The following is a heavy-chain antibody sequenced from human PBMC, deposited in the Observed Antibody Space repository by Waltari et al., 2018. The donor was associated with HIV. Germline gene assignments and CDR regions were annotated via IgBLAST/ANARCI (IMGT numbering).Heavy chain of an antibody. CDR1: GGSFRGYY. J-gene: IGHJ3*02. CDR2: INHSGSA. Sequence: QVQLHQWGSGLLKPSETLSLTCAVYGGSFRGYYWSWIRESPGKGLEWIGEINHSGSATYNPLLTSRVTISVDTSKNQFSLNLTSVTAVDTGLYYCARDFCSGHSCRGAFDIWGRGTMVTVSS. CDR3: ARDFCSGHSCRGAFDI. V-gene: IGHV4-34*01. D-gene: IGHD2-15*01.